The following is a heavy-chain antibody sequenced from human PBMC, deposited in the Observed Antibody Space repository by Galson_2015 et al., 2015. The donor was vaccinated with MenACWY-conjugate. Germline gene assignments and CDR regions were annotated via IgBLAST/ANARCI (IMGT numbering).Heavy chain of an antibody. J-gene: IGHJ4*02. D-gene: IGHD5-18*01. Sequence: SLRLSCAASGFTFSSYAMSWVRQAPGKGLEWVSAISGSGGSTYYADSVKGRFTISRDNSKNTLYPQMNSLRAEDTAVYYCAKDSQYSYGLQSDYWGQGTLVTVSS. CDR2: ISGSGGST. CDR3: AKDSQYSYGLQSDY. CDR1: GFTFSSYA. V-gene: IGHV3-23*01.